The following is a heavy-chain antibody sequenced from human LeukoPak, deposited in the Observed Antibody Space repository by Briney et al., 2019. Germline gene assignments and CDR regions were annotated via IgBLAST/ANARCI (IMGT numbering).Heavy chain of an antibody. CDR1: GYTFTSYG. Sequence: ASAKVSCKASGYTFTSYGISWVRQAPGQGLEWMGWISAYNGNTNYAQKLQGRVTMTTDTSTSTAYMELRSLRSDDTAVYYCARVSYHYGSGSYYSRRPFDYWGQGTLVTVSS. J-gene: IGHJ4*02. CDR2: ISAYNGNT. D-gene: IGHD3-10*01. CDR3: ARVSYHYGSGSYYSRRPFDY. V-gene: IGHV1-18*01.